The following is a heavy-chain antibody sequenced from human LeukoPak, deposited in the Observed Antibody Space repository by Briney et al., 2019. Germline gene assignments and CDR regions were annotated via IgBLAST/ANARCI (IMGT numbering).Heavy chain of an antibody. D-gene: IGHD3-9*01. V-gene: IGHV3-7*01. CDR3: VKDGTTDWYPRYYFDY. CDR1: GFTFSSYW. CDR2: IRQDGSEK. J-gene: IGHJ4*02. Sequence: GGSLRLSCAASGFTFSSYWMSWVRQAPGKGLEWVANIRQDGSEKYYVDSVKGRFTISRDNFKNTLYLQMNSLTPEDTAIYYCVKDGTTDWYPRYYFDYWGQGTLATVSS.